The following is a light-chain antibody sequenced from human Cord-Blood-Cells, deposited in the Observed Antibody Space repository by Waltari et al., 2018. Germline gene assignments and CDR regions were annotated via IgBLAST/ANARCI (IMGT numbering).Light chain of an antibody. CDR1: QSISSY. CDR2: AAS. CDR3: QQSYSTPVT. V-gene: IGKV1-39*01. J-gene: IGKJ3*01. Sequence: DIQISQSPSSLSASVGDRVTITCRPSQSISSYLNLYQQKPGKAPKLLIYAASSLQTAVPSRFSGSGSGTDFTLTISSLQPEDFATYYCQQSYSTPVTFGSGTKVDIK.